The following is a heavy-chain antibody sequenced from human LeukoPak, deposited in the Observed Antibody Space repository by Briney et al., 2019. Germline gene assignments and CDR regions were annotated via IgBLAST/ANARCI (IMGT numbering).Heavy chain of an antibody. CDR3: ARRYCSGGSCYSGWFDP. J-gene: IGHJ5*02. CDR1: GGSIGSSSYY. V-gene: IGHV4-39*01. D-gene: IGHD2-15*01. CDR2: IYYSGST. Sequence: SETLSLTCTVSGGSIGSSSYYWGWIRQPPGKGLEWIGSIYYSGSTYYNPSLKSRVTISVDTSKNQFSLKLSSVTAADTAVYYCARRYCSGGSCYSGWFDPWGQGTLVTVSS.